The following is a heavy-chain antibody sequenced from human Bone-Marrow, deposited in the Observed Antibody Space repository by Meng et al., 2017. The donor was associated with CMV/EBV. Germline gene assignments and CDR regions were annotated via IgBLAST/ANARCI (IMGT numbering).Heavy chain of an antibody. J-gene: IGHJ4*02. Sequence: SVKVSCKASGDTFKNYAISWVRQAPGQGLEWMGGLIPVYATAGYAQQFEGRVTITTDQSTSTAYMELRSLSPDDTGVYYCARGVSQYVEKSSLDFWGQGTLVTFSS. CDR2: LIPVYATA. CDR1: GDTFKNYA. V-gene: IGHV1-69*05. D-gene: IGHD6-13*01. CDR3: ARGVSQYVEKSSLDF.